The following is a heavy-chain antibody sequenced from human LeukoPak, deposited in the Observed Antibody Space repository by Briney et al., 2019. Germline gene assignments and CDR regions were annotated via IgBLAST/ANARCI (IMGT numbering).Heavy chain of an antibody. CDR1: GFTFSSYA. CDR2: IKQDGSEK. CDR3: ARQKYYYDSSGYRYYYYGMDV. D-gene: IGHD3-22*01. J-gene: IGHJ6*02. V-gene: IGHV3-7*01. Sequence: GGSLRLSCAASGFTFSSYAMSWVRQAPGKGLEWVANIKQDGSEKYYVDSVKGRFTISRDNAKNSLYLQMNSLRAEDTAVYYCARQKYYYDSSGYRYYYYGMDVWGQGTTVTVSS.